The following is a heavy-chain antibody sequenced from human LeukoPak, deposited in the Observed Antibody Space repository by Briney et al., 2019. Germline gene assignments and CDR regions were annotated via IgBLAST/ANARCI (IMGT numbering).Heavy chain of an antibody. D-gene: IGHD3-10*01. V-gene: IGHV4-31*03. CDR3: ARESITMVRGGDYYYGMDV. J-gene: IGHJ6*02. Sequence: SETLSLTCTVSGGSISSGGYYWSWIRQHPGKGLEWIGYIYYSGSTYYNPSLKSRVTISVDTSKNQFSLKLSSVTAADTAVYYCARESITMVRGGDYYYGMDVWGQGTTVTVS. CDR2: IYYSGST. CDR1: GGSISSGGYY.